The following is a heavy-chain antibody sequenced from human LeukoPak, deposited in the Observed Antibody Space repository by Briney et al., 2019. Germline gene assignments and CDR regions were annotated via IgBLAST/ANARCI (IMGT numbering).Heavy chain of an antibody. D-gene: IGHD1-26*01. V-gene: IGHV2-70*11. CDR3: ARIRDSGSYYVLDY. J-gene: IGHJ4*02. Sequence: SGPTLVNPTQTLTLTCTFSGFSLSTSGMCVSWIRQPPGKALEWLARIDWDDDKYYSTSLKTRLTISKDTSKNQVVLTMTNMDPVDTATYYCARIRDSGSYYVLDYWGQGTLVTVSS. CDR1: GFSLSTSGMC. CDR2: IDWDDDK.